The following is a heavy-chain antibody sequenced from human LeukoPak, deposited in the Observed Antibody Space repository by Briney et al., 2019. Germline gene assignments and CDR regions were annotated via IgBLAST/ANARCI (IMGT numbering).Heavy chain of an antibody. CDR1: GGTFSSYA. D-gene: IGHD3-3*01. CDR2: IIPIFGTV. J-gene: IGHJ4*02. Sequence: SVKVSCKASGGTFSSYAISWVRQAPGQGLEWMGGIIPIFGTVNYAQKFQGRVTITADESTSTAYMELSSLRSEDTAVYYCARDTYDFWSGYGQDYWGQGTLVTVSS. V-gene: IGHV1-69*13. CDR3: ARDTYDFWSGYGQDY.